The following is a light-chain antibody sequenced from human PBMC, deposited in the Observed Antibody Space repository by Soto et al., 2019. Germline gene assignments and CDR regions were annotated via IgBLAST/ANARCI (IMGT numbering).Light chain of an antibody. V-gene: IGKV3-15*01. CDR3: QQYYNWPLYT. Sequence: EIVMTQSPATLSVSPGERATLSCRASQSVSSNLAWSQQKPGQAPRLLIYGASTRATGIPARFSGSGSGTEFTLHISSLQSEDFAVYYDQQYYNWPLYTFGQVTKLEIK. CDR1: QSVSSN. CDR2: GAS. J-gene: IGKJ2*01.